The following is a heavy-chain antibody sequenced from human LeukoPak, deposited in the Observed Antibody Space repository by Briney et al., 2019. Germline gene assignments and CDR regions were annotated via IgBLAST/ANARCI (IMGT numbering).Heavy chain of an antibody. D-gene: IGHD6-19*01. Sequence: ASVKVSCKASGGTFSSYAISWVRQAPGQGLEWMGWINTDNGNTKYSQKFQGRVTITRDTSASTAYMELSSLRSEDTAVYYCASRPGIAVAGFDYWGQGTLVTVSS. V-gene: IGHV1-3*04. CDR2: INTDNGNT. CDR1: GGTFSSYA. CDR3: ASRPGIAVAGFDY. J-gene: IGHJ4*02.